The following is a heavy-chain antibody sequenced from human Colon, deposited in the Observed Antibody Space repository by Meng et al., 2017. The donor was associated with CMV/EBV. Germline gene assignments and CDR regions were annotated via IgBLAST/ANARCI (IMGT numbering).Heavy chain of an antibody. CDR1: GYTFTSYG. CDR2: ISGSTGYT. D-gene: IGHD1-1*01. Sequence: QVQLVQSGAGVKEPGASVFVSCRSSGYTFTSYGINWVRQAPGQGLEWMGWISGSTGYTNRAQKFQGRVTMTTDTSTSTAYLALTSLTSNDTAVYYCARGRPNWSGVLDYWGQGTLVTVSS. J-gene: IGHJ4*02. CDR3: ARGRPNWSGVLDY. V-gene: IGHV1-18*01.